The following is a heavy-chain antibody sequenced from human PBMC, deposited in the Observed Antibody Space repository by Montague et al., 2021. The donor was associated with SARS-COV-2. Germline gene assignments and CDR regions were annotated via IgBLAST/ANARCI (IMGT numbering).Heavy chain of an antibody. CDR3: ARGYCSGSGCYYYYGMDV. Sequence: SETLSLTCAVYGASFSGYYWSWIRQPPGRGLECIGDTNDSGRTNYNPSLKGRVTISVDTSKNQFSLRLSSVTAAETAVYYCARGYCSGSGCYYYYGMDVWGQGTTVTVSS. CDR1: GASFSGYY. J-gene: IGHJ6*02. D-gene: IGHD2-15*01. V-gene: IGHV4-34*01. CDR2: TNDSGRT.